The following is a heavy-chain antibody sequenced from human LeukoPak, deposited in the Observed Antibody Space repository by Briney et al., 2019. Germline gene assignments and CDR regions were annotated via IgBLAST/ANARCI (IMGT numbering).Heavy chain of an antibody. CDR2: TSYGGSNK. J-gene: IGHJ6*03. CDR1: GFTFSNYA. D-gene: IGHD6-13*01. V-gene: IGHV3-30*04. CDR3: ARGSIAAAGSSKGYMDV. Sequence: PGRSLRLSCAASGFTFSNYAMHRVRQAAGKGLEWVAVTSYGGSNKYHADSVKGRFTISRDNSKNTLYLQMNSLRVEDTAVYYCARGSIAAAGSSKGYMDVWGKGTTVTVSS.